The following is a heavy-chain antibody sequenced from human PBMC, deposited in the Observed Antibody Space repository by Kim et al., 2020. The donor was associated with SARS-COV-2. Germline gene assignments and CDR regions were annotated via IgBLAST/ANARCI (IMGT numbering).Heavy chain of an antibody. Sequence: SETLSLTCTVSGGSISSSSYYWGWIRQPPGKGLEWIGSIYYSGSTYYNPSLKSRVTISVDTSKNQFSLKLSSVTAADTAVYYCARDPLYYYGSGSYYKDGMDVWGQGTTVTVSS. CDR2: IYYSGST. V-gene: IGHV4-39*07. J-gene: IGHJ6*02. CDR3: ARDPLYYYGSGSYYKDGMDV. CDR1: GGSISSSSYY. D-gene: IGHD3-10*01.